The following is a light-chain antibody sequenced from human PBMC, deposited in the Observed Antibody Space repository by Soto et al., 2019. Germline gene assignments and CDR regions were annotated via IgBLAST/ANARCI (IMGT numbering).Light chain of an antibody. CDR2: KAS. J-gene: IGKJ1*01. CDR1: QTISSW. Sequence: DVPMTQSTSTLAGSVGDRVTITCRASQTISSWLAWYQQKPGKAPKLLIYKASSLESGVPSRFSGSGSGTEFTLTISSLQPDDFATYYCQQYNSYSPTFGQGTKVDIK. V-gene: IGKV1-5*03. CDR3: QQYNSYSPT.